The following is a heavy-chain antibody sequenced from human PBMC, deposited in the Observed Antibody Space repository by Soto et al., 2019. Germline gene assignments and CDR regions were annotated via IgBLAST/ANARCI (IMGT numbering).Heavy chain of an antibody. V-gene: IGHV4-30-2*01. CDR2: IFGRASS. CDR3: VRGSPSARGTLGELFHGFFDI. D-gene: IGHD2-15*01. J-gene: IGHJ5*02. CDR1: GGSVNSGEQS. Sequence: PSETLSLPCDVSGGSVNSGEQSWICVRQPPGKGLGCIGYIFGRASSFYTQSLRSRVSISLYRSRNRFSLSLTSLTASDTAGSFCVRGSPSARGTLGELFHGFFDIWGQGSRGAVGS.